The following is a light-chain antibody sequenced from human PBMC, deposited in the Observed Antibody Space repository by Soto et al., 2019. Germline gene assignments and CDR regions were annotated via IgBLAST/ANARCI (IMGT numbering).Light chain of an antibody. J-gene: IGKJ1*01. V-gene: IGKV2-28*01. CDR2: LGS. CDR3: MQALQTPRA. Sequence: DLVMTQSPLSLPVTPGEPASISCRPSQSLLHSNGKNYLDWYLQKPGQSPQLLIYLGSHRSAGVPDRFSGSGSGTYFTLKISRVEAENVGVYYCMQALQTPRAFGQGPKVES. CDR1: QSLLHSNGKNY.